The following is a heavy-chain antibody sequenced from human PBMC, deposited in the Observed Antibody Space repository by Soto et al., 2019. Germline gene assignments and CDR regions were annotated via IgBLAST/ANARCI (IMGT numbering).Heavy chain of an antibody. CDR1: GGSISSGDYY. CDR2: IYYSGST. V-gene: IGHV4-30-4*01. J-gene: IGHJ4*02. CDR3: ARVVYGDGSFDY. D-gene: IGHD3-10*02. Sequence: SETLSLTCTVSGGSISSGDYYWSWIRQPPGKGLEWIGYIYYSGSTYYNPSLKSRVTISVDTSKNQFSLKLSSATAADTAVYYCARVVYGDGSFDYWGQGTLVTVSS.